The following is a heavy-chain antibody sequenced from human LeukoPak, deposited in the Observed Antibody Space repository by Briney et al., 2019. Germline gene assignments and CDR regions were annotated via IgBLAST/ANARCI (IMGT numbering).Heavy chain of an antibody. Sequence: GGSLRLSCAASGFTFSSYAMSWVRQAPGKGLEWVSAISGSGGSTYYADSVKGRFTISRDNSKNTLYLQMNSLRAEDTAAYYCAKDLTGSGSSNFDYWGQGTLVTVSS. J-gene: IGHJ4*02. CDR2: ISGSGGST. D-gene: IGHD3-10*01. V-gene: IGHV3-23*01. CDR3: AKDLTGSGSSNFDY. CDR1: GFTFSSYA.